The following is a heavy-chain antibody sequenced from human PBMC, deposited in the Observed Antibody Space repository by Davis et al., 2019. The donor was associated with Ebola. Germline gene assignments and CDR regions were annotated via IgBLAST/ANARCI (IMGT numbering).Heavy chain of an antibody. CDR2: IYYSGST. CDR3: ERVNYDFWSGYYTGNWFDP. J-gene: IGHJ5*02. Sequence: GSLRLSCTVSGGSISSYYWSWIRQPPGKGLEWIGYIYYSGSTNYNPSLKSRVTISVDTSKNQFSLKLSSVTAADTAVYYCERVNYDFWSGYYTGNWFDPWGQGTLVTVSS. V-gene: IGHV4-59*01. D-gene: IGHD3-3*01. CDR1: GGSISSYY.